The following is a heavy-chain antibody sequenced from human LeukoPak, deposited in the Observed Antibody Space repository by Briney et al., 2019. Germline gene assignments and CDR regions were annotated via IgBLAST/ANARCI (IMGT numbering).Heavy chain of an antibody. CDR3: ARGRRSSGRHDAFDV. J-gene: IGHJ3*01. V-gene: IGHV4-59*01. CDR1: GGSISTYY. Sequence: SETLSLTCTVSGGSISTYYWSWIRQPPGKGPEWIGYIDYSGSTNYNPSLKSRVTISLDTSKNQFSVKLSSLTTADTAVYYCARGRRSSGRHDAFDVWGQGTMVTVSS. D-gene: IGHD1-26*01. CDR2: IDYSGST.